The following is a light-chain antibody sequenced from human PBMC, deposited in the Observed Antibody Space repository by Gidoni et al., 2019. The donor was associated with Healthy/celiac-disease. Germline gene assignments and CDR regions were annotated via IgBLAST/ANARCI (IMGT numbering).Light chain of an antibody. V-gene: IGKV1-39*01. J-gene: IGKJ4*02. CDR2: AAS. CDR3: QQSFSTPRT. CDR1: QSISSY. Sequence: DIQRTQSPSSLSASVGDRVTITCRASQSISSYLNWYQQKPGKAPKLLIYAASSLQSGVPSRFRGSGSGTDFTITISSLQPEDFATYYCQQSFSTPRTFGGGTKVEIK.